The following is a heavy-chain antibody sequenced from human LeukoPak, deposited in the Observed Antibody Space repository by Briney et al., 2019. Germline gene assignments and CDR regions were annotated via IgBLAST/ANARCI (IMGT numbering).Heavy chain of an antibody. V-gene: IGHV4-4*02. Sequence: SETLSLTCAVSGASISSSKWWSWVRQPPGKGLEWIGEIYHSGRTNYNPSLKSRVTISVDKSKNQFSLNLSSVTAADTAVYYCARDGDGSGVAKYWGQGTLVTVSS. CDR3: ARDGDGSGVAKY. CDR2: IYHSGRT. J-gene: IGHJ4*02. D-gene: IGHD5-24*01. CDR1: GASISSSKW.